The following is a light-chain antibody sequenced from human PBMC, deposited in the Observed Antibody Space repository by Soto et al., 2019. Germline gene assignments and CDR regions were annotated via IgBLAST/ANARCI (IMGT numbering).Light chain of an antibody. J-gene: IGKJ5*01. V-gene: IGKV3D-15*01. CDR3: QQYNTWPPVT. CDR1: QSVGRS. Sequence: IVMTQSPATLSVSPGERAPLSCRASQSVGRSLAWYQQKPGQAPRLLIYDASSRATGIPARFSGSGSGTDYTLTISSLQSEDFALYYCQQYNTWPPVTFGQGTRLE. CDR2: DAS.